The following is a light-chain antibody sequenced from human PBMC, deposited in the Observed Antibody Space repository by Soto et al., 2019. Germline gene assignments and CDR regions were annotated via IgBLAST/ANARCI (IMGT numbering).Light chain of an antibody. Sequence: EIVIPHPPLNLTLSPDERATLSCRNPQTVKNNLPWYQQRPGQPPSHLIYGSSTRATDITPRCSGSGSGTEFALTINSLQSEDFAVYYCHQYNNRPPWTFGEGTMVDIK. CDR1: QTVKNN. CDR3: HQYNNRPPWT. V-gene: IGKV3-15*01. CDR2: GSS. J-gene: IGKJ1*01.